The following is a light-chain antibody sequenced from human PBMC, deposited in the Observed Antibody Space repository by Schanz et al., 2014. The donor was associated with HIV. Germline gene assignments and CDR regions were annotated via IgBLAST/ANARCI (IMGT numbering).Light chain of an antibody. V-gene: IGLV2-14*03. CDR1: SADVGAYNF. CDR2: DVS. J-gene: IGLJ1*01. Sequence: QSALTQPASVSGSPGQSITISCTGTSADVGAYNFVSWYQQHPGKAPKVIIYDVSVRPSGVSNRFSGYKSGDTASLTISGLQAEDEAVYYCSSYTSSSTPYVFGSGTKVTVL. CDR3: SSYTSSSTPYV.